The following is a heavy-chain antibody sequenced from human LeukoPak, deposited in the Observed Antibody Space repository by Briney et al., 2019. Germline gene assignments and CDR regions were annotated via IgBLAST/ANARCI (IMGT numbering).Heavy chain of an antibody. CDR3: ARFQYKAAFDI. CDR2: IYHSGST. J-gene: IGHJ3*02. Sequence: SETLSLTCAVSGGSISSGGYSWSWIRQPPGKGLEWIGYIYHSGSTYYNPSLKNRVTMSVDTSKNQFSLKLNSVTAAATAVYYCARFQYKAAFDIWGQGTMVTVSS. V-gene: IGHV4-30-2*02. CDR1: GGSISSGGYS. D-gene: IGHD1-1*01.